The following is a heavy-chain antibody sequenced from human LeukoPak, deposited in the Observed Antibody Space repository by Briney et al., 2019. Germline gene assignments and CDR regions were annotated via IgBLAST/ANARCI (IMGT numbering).Heavy chain of an antibody. J-gene: IGHJ3*01. Sequence: PGRSLRLSCAASGFTLDDYAMHWVRQAPGMGLEWVSGVSWNSGTIDYADSVKGRFTISRDNAKNSLYLQMNSLRAEDTALYYCAKDVAYNRGAFDVWGQGTMVTVSS. D-gene: IGHD1-14*01. V-gene: IGHV3-9*01. CDR3: AKDVAYNRGAFDV. CDR2: VSWNSGTI. CDR1: GFTLDDYA.